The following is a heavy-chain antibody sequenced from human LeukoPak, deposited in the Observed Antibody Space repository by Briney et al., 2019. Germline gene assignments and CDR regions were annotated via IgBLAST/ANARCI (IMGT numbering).Heavy chain of an antibody. Sequence: GGSLRLSCAASGFTFSSYAMSWVRQAPGKGLEWVANIKQDGSEKYYVDSVKSRFTISRDNAKNSLYLQMNSLRAEDTAVYYCARARDGHNLRGSLDYWGQGTLVTVSS. CDR1: GFTFSSYA. D-gene: IGHD5-24*01. CDR3: ARARDGHNLRGSLDY. J-gene: IGHJ4*02. CDR2: IKQDGSEK. V-gene: IGHV3-7*01.